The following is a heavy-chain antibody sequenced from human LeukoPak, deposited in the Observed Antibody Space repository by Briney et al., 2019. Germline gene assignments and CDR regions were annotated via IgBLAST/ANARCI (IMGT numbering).Heavy chain of an antibody. CDR1: GFTFSNYW. D-gene: IGHD3-16*01. Sequence: PGGSLRLSCAASGFTFSNYWMSWVRQAPGKGLERVANIKQDGSEKYYVDSVKSRFTISRDNAKNSLYLEKNSLSAEDTAVYYGASELRNYYYYYSGMDVWGQGSTVTVSS. V-gene: IGHV3-7*01. CDR3: ASELRNYYYYYSGMDV. J-gene: IGHJ6*02. CDR2: IKQDGSEK.